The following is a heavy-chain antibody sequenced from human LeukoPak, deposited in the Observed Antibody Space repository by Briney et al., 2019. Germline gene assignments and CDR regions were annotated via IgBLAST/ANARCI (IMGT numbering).Heavy chain of an antibody. D-gene: IGHD3-3*01. V-gene: IGHV4-30-2*01. CDR1: GGSISSGGYS. CDR3: ARHSEWSKSPDY. Sequence: SETLSLTCAVSGGSISSGGYSWSWIRQPPGKGLEWIGYIYHSGSTYYNPSLKSRVTISVDRSKNQFSLKLSSVTAADTAVYYCARHSEWSKSPDYWGQGTLVTVSS. J-gene: IGHJ4*02. CDR2: IYHSGST.